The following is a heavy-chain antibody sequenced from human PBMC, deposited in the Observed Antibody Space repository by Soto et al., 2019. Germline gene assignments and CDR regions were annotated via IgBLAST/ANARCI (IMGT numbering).Heavy chain of an antibody. CDR2: IKSKTDGGTT. CDR1: GFTFSNAW. CDR3: TTVSGSSGSLDAFDI. D-gene: IGHD3-22*01. V-gene: IGHV3-15*07. J-gene: IGHJ3*02. Sequence: GGSLRLSCAASGFTFSNAWMNWVRQAPGKGLEWVGRIKSKTDGGTTDYAAPVKGRFTISRDDSKNTLYLQMNSLKTEDTAVYYCTTVSGSSGSLDAFDIWGQGTMVTVSS.